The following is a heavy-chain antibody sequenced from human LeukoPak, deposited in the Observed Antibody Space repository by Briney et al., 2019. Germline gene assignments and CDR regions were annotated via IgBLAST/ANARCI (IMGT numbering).Heavy chain of an antibody. CDR1: GFTFGSYA. D-gene: IGHD2-2*03. Sequence: GGSLSLSCAASGFTFGSYAMHWVRQAPGKGLEYVSAITNDGGTTFYANSVKGRFTISRDNSKNTLFLQMGSLRPEDMAVYYCARVDDFTYDFWGQGTLVTVSS. CDR3: ARVDDFTYDF. CDR2: ITNDGGTT. V-gene: IGHV3-64*01. J-gene: IGHJ4*02.